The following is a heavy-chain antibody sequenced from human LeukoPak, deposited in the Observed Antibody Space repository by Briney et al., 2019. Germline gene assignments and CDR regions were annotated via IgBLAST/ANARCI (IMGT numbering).Heavy chain of an antibody. CDR1: GFTFSDYY. Sequence: KAGGSLRLSCAASGFTFSDYYMRWIRQAPGRGLEWVSYISSSGSTIYYADSVKGRFTISRDNAKNSLYLQMNSLRAEDTAGYYCARDLGYSYGYGEFDYWGQGTLVTVSS. V-gene: IGHV3-11*04. CDR2: ISSSGSTI. D-gene: IGHD5-18*01. CDR3: ARDLGYSYGYGEFDY. J-gene: IGHJ4*02.